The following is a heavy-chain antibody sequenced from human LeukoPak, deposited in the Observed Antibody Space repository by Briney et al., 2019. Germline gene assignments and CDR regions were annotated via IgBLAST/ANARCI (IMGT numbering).Heavy chain of an antibody. Sequence: GGSLRLSCAASGFTVSSTYMCWVRQAPGKGLEWVSVYSGGTTYYADSVKGRLTISRDNSKNTLYLQMNSLRAEDTAVYYCASGTQLWHGGYWGQGTLVTVSS. D-gene: IGHD5-18*01. CDR2: YSGGTT. CDR1: GFTVSSTY. V-gene: IGHV3-66*02. CDR3: ASGTQLWHGGY. J-gene: IGHJ4*02.